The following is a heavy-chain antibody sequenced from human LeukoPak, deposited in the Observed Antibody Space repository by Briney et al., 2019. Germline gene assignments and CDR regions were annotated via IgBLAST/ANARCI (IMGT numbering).Heavy chain of an antibody. J-gene: IGHJ4*02. V-gene: IGHV4-34*01. Sequence: SETLSLTCAVYGGSFSGYYWSWIRQPPGKGLEWIGEINHSGSTNYNPSLKSRVTTSVDTSKNQFSLKLSSVTAADTAVYYCARGLAARGRYGMYFDYWGQGTLVTVSS. CDR2: INHSGST. D-gene: IGHD4-17*01. CDR1: GGSFSGYY. CDR3: ARGLAARGRYGMYFDY.